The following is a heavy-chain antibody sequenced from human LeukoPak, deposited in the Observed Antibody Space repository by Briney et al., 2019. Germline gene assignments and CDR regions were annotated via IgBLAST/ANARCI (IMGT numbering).Heavy chain of an antibody. D-gene: IGHD3-22*01. V-gene: IGHV4-39*07. CDR2: IYYSGST. CDR1: GDSISSSSYY. J-gene: IGHJ2*01. Sequence: PSETLSLTCTVSGDSISSSSYYWGWIRQPPGKGLEWIGSIYYSGSTYYNPSLKSRVTISVDTSKNQFSLRLSSVTAADTAVYYCARDRYYYDSSGYQHWYFDLWGRGTLVTVSS. CDR3: ARDRYYYDSSGYQHWYFDL.